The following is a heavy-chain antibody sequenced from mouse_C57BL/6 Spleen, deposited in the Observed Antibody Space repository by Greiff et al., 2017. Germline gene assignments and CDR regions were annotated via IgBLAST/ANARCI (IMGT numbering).Heavy chain of an antibody. V-gene: IGHV5-16*01. D-gene: IGHD4-1*01. CDR2: INYDGSST. CDR3: AKLTQYFYYCDY. J-gene: IGHJ2*01. Sequence: EVKLMESEGGLVQPGSSMKLSCTASGFTFSDYYMAWVRQVPEKGLEWVANINYDGSSTYYLDSLKSRFIISRDNAKNILYLQMSSLKSEDTATYYCAKLTQYFYYCDYWGQGTTLTVSS. CDR1: GFTFSDYY.